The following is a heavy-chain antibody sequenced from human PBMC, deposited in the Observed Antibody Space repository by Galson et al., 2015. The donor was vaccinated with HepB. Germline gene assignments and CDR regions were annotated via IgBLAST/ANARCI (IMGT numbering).Heavy chain of an antibody. CDR2: ISDSSDYR. CDR1: GFSFSDYY. J-gene: IGHJ6*02. CDR3: ARDCTGASCYSYYYYGMDA. D-gene: IGHD2-15*01. Sequence: SLRLSCAASGFSFSDYYMSWIRQAPGKGLEWLAYISDSSDYREYADSVKGRFTISRDNAKNSLYLQMNNLRAEDTAVYYCARDCTGASCYSYYYYGMDAWGQGTAVTVSS. V-gene: IGHV3-11*06.